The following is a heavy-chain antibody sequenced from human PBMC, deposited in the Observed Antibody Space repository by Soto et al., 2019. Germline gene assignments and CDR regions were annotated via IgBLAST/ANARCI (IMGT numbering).Heavy chain of an antibody. Sequence: SETLSLTCTFSVGSIISGSYYWAWIRQPPGEGLDWIGNVHYSGTAYYNPSLKSRITISVDTSKNQFSLKLNSVTAADTAVYYCARHYPFGSGSYSPYYFDSWGQGTLVTVSS. J-gene: IGHJ4*02. CDR2: VHYSGTA. CDR3: ARHYPFGSGSYSPYYFDS. D-gene: IGHD3-10*01. CDR1: VGSIISGSYY. V-gene: IGHV4-39*01.